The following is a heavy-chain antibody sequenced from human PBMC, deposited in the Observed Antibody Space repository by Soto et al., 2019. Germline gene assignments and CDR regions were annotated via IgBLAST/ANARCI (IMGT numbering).Heavy chain of an antibody. Sequence: GESLKISCKGSGYSFTSYWIGWVRQMPGKGLEWMGIIYPGDSDTRYSPSFQGQVTISADKSISTAYLQWSSLKASDTAMYYCARLLERGYSYGYLGYWGQGTLVTVSS. V-gene: IGHV5-51*01. J-gene: IGHJ4*02. D-gene: IGHD5-18*01. CDR3: ARLLERGYSYGYLGY. CDR1: GYSFTSYW. CDR2: IYPGDSDT.